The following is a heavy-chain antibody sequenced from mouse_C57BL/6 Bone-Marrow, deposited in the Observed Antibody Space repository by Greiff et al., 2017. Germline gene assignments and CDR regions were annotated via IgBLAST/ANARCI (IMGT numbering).Heavy chain of an antibody. CDR2: ISNGGGST. CDR3: ASRDFDY. V-gene: IGHV5-12*01. Sequence: EVKVVESGGGLVQPGGSLKLSCAASGFTFSDYYMYWVRQTPEKRLEWVAYISNGGGSTYSPDTVKGRFTISRDNAKNTLYLPMSRLKSEDTAMYYCASRDFDYWGQGTTLTVSS. CDR1: GFTFSDYY. J-gene: IGHJ2*01.